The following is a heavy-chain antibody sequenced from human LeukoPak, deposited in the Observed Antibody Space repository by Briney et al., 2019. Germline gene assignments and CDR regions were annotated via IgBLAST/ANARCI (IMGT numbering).Heavy chain of an antibody. CDR1: GGTFSSYA. CDR2: IIPISATV. CDR3: ARIVLGASNWFDP. J-gene: IGHJ5*02. D-gene: IGHD1-26*01. Sequence: AASVKVSCKTSGGTFSSYAIHWVRQAPGQGLEWMGGIIPISATVNYAQKFQGRVAITADGSTTAAYMELSSLRSDDTAVYFCARIVLGASNWFDPWGQGILVTVSS. V-gene: IGHV1-69*13.